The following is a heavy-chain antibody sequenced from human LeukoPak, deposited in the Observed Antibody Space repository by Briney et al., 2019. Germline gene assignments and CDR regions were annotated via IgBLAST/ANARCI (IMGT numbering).Heavy chain of an antibody. CDR2: INPNSGVT. V-gene: IGHV1-2*02. J-gene: IGHJ4*02. Sequence: ASVKVSCKASGYTFTGYYLRWVRQAPGQGLEWMGWINPNSGVTSSAQRFQGRVTMTRDTSISTAYMELSRLRSDDTAVYYCAILTAAINYFDRWGQGTLVTVSS. CDR1: GYTFTGYY. CDR3: AILTAAINYFDR. D-gene: IGHD6-25*01.